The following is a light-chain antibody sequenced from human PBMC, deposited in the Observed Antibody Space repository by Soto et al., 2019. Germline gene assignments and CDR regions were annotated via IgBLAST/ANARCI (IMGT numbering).Light chain of an antibody. Sequence: EIVLTQSPGTLSLSPGERATLSCRASQSVSSIYLAWYQQKPGQAPRLLIYGASSRATGVTDRFSGSGSGTDFTLTINRLEPEDFAVYYCQQCGSSGTFGQGTKV. V-gene: IGKV3-20*01. J-gene: IGKJ1*01. CDR1: QSVSSIY. CDR2: GAS. CDR3: QQCGSSGT.